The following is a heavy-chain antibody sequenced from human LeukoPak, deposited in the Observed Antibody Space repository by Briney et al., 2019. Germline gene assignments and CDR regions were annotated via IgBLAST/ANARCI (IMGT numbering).Heavy chain of an antibody. J-gene: IGHJ6*03. V-gene: IGHV4-59*13. D-gene: IGHD2-15*01. CDR3: ARTNAALTVRGLIHYYYYMGV. CDR2: IFYSGGT. Sequence: SETLSLTCTISGGSISDYYWTWVRQPPGKGLEWVGCIFYSGGTNYNPSLKGRVTMSVDTSKNQFSLKLTSVTAADSAVYYCARTNAALTVRGLIHYYYYMGVWDKGTTVTFSS. CDR1: GGSISDYY.